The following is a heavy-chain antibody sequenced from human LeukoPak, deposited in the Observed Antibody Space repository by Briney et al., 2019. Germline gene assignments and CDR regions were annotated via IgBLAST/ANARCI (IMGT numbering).Heavy chain of an antibody. CDR2: IFPSGSA. Sequence: SETLSLTCTVSAGSISSYYWTWIRQPPGKGLEWIGYIFPSGSAYYNPSLKTRVTISLDTSKNQFSLKLTSVTAADTAVYFCARRNHYSYFMDVWGKGTTVTVSS. V-gene: IGHV4-4*09. CDR1: AGSISSYY. J-gene: IGHJ6*03. CDR3: ARRNHYSYFMDV.